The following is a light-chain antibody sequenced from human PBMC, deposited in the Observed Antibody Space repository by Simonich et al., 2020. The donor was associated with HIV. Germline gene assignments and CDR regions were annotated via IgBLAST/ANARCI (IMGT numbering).Light chain of an antibody. J-gene: IGKJ1*01. Sequence: DIVMTQSPDSLAVSLGERATINCKSSQSVLYSSNNKNYLAWYQQKPGQPPKLLIYWASTRESGFPDRFSGSGSGADFTLTISSLQAEDVAVYYCQQDYSTSWTFGQGTKVEIK. CDR2: WAS. CDR3: QQDYSTSWT. CDR1: QSVLYSSNNKNY. V-gene: IGKV4-1*01.